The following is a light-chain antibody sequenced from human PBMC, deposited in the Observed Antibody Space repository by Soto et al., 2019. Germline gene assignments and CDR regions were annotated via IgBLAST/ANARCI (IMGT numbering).Light chain of an antibody. J-gene: IGKJ1*01. Sequence: EVVLTQSPGTLSLSPGERATLSCGASQSVGSSYLAWYQQKPGQAPRLLIYGASTRATGIPDRFSGSGSGTEYTLTISRLEPEDFAVYYCQQYIKSPWTFGQGTTVEI. CDR2: GAS. CDR3: QQYIKSPWT. V-gene: IGKV3-20*01. CDR1: QSVGSSY.